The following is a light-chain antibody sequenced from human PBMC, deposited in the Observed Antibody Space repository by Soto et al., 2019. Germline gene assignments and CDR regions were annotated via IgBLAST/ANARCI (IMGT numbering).Light chain of an antibody. V-gene: IGKV1-5*01. CDR1: QSISTW. CDR2: GAY. CDR3: MQDDSMPLT. Sequence: DIQMTQSPSPLSASAGDRVTITCRASQSISTWLAWYQQKPGKAHKLLIYGAYSLESGVQSRFSGSGSGTDFTLTISSLQPEDFATYYCMQDDSMPLTVGGGTKVDIK. J-gene: IGKJ4*01.